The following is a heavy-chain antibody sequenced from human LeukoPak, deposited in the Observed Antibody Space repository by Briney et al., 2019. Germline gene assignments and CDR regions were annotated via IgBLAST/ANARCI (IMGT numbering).Heavy chain of an antibody. J-gene: IGHJ6*02. D-gene: IGHD1-14*01. CDR1: SGSISRYY. Sequence: SQTLSLTCTLSSGSISRYYWGCIRQPPGKGLEWIGCIYYSGNTNYNPSLKSGVTISVDTSKNQFSLKLSSVTAAETAVYYCARDLITKGPTGNYYYYGMDVWGQGTTLTVSS. CDR3: ARDLITKGPTGNYYYYGMDV. V-gene: IGHV4-59*01. CDR2: IYYSGNT.